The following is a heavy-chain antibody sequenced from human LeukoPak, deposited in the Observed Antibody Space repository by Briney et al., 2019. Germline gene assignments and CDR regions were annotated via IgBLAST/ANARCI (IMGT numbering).Heavy chain of an antibody. J-gene: IGHJ4*02. V-gene: IGHV3-33*01. Sequence: GGSLRLSCAASGFTFSSYGAHWVRQAPGKGLEWVAVIWYDGSNKYYADSVKGRFTISRDNSKNTLYLQMNSLRAEDTAVYYCARDPGSSGSYLYYFDYWGQGTLVTVSS. D-gene: IGHD1-26*01. CDR1: GFTFSSYG. CDR2: IWYDGSNK. CDR3: ARDPGSSGSYLYYFDY.